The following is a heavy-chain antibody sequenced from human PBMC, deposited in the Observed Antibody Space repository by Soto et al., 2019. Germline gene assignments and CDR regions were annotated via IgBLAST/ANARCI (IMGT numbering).Heavy chain of an antibody. CDR1: GFSFRNAW. J-gene: IGHJ6*02. Sequence: PGGSLRLSCAASGFSFRNAWRRWVRRAAGRWLEGVGHIKSQGDGGTRDYAAPVKGRFTISRDDSKNTLFLQMNSLKNEDTAVYFCTTDLQAYCAGTTCYAGNYYYDDMDVWGQGTTVTVSS. D-gene: IGHD2-2*01. CDR2: IKSQGDGGTR. CDR3: TTDLQAYCAGTTCYAGNYYYDDMDV. V-gene: IGHV3-15*01.